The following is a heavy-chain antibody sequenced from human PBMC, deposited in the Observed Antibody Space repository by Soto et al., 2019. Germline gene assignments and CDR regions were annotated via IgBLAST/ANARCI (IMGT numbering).Heavy chain of an antibody. Sequence: ASVKVSCKASDYTVTSYGIIWVRQAPGQGLEWIGWISVYNGNTNYAQKLRGRVTMTTDISTTTAYMEMRSLRSDDKAVYYCARSGSSWNVREFDYWGKGTRVTVSS. CDR1: DYTVTSYG. CDR2: ISVYNGNT. V-gene: IGHV1-18*01. CDR3: ARSGSSWNVREFDY. D-gene: IGHD6-13*01. J-gene: IGHJ4*02.